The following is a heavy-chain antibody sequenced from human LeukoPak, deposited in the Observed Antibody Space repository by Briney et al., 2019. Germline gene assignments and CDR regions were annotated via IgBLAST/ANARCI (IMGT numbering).Heavy chain of an antibody. D-gene: IGHD3-22*01. CDR3: ARDHLGGYGDY. CDR2: INPNSGDT. CDR1: GYTFTGYY. V-gene: IGHV1-2*02. Sequence: GASVKVSCKASGYTFTGYYVHWVRQAPGQGLEWMGWINPNSGDTKYAQNFQGRVTMTRDTSISTAYMELSRLRYDDTAVYYCARDHLGGYGDYWGQGTLVTVSS. J-gene: IGHJ4*02.